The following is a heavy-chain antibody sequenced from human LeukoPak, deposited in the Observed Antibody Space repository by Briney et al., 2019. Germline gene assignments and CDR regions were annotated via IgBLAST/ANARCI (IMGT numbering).Heavy chain of an antibody. CDR2: IIPIFGTA. V-gene: IGHV1-69*05. CDR1: GGTFSSYA. CDR3: AKEMSVLWFGELLNKGPGTPYFDY. Sequence: SVKVSCKASGGTFSSYAISWVRQAPGQGLEWMGGIIPIFGTASYAQKFQGRVTMTRDMSTSTVYMELNSLRAEDTAVYYCAKEMSVLWFGELLNKGPGTPYFDYWGQGTLVTVSS. J-gene: IGHJ4*02. D-gene: IGHD3-10*01.